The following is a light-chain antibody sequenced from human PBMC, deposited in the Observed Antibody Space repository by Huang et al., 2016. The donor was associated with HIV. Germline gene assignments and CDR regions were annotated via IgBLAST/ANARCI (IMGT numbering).Light chain of an antibody. V-gene: IGKV3-15*01. Sequence: DMVMTQSPGTLSVSPGERATLSCRASQSVKKNLAWYQRKPGQAPRLLISGVSTRDTGVPARCSGNGSETEFTLTITSVQSEDSAVYYCQQYNNWPPYDFGQGTKLEIK. CDR1: QSVKKN. CDR3: QQYNNWPPYD. J-gene: IGKJ2*01. CDR2: GVS.